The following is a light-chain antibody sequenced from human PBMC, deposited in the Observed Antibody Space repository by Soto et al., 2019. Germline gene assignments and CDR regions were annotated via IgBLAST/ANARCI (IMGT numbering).Light chain of an antibody. CDR3: QQSTRWLFT. V-gene: IGKV3-15*01. CDR1: QSVNNN. J-gene: IGKJ3*01. CDR2: DAS. Sequence: EIVMTQSPTTLSVSPGERATLSCRASQSVNNNLAWYQQKPGQAPRLLIYDASTRATGLPARFSGSGSGTEFTRTISSLQSADFAVYYCQQSTRWLFTFCPGTTGQIK.